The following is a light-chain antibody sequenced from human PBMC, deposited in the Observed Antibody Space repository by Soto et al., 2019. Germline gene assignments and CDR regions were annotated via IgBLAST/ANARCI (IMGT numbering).Light chain of an antibody. J-gene: IGLJ2*01. V-gene: IGLV2-14*01. CDR2: EVS. CDR3: SSSTSSGTLVV. CDR1: RSDVGGYNY. Sequence: QSPLTQPASVSGSPGQSITISCTGARSDVGGYNYVSWYQHHPGKAPKLMIYEVSNRPSGVSNRFSGSKSGNTASLTISGLQGEDEADYYCSSSTSSGTLVVFGGGTKLTVL.